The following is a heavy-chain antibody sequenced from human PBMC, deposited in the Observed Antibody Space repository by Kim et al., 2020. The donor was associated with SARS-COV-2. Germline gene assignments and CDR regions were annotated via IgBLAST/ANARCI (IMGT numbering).Heavy chain of an antibody. Sequence: GGSLRLSCAASGFTFTYTLMTWVRQAPGKGLEWVGRIKNEAQGATTDYAAPVKGRFTISRDDSKNTLYLQMNSLKIEDTAVYYCTTDATPTLSNYFDYWGQGTLVTVSS. CDR2: IKNEAQGATT. J-gene: IGHJ4*02. CDR1: GFTFTYTL. V-gene: IGHV3-15*01. CDR3: TTDATPTLSNYFDY. D-gene: IGHD2-15*01.